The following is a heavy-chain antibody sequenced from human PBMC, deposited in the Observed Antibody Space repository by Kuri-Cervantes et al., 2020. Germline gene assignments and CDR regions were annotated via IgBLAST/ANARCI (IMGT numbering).Heavy chain of an antibody. CDR3: ARVSCSSTSCHPGPFDY. J-gene: IGHJ4*02. CDR1: GFTFDDYA. V-gene: IGHV3-9*01. Sequence: GGSLRLSCAASGFTFDDYAMHWVRQAPGKGLEWVSGISWNSGSIGYADSVKGRFTISRDNSKNTLYLQMNSLRAEDTAVYYCARVSCSSTSCHPGPFDYWGQGTLVTVSS. D-gene: IGHD2-2*01. CDR2: ISWNSGSI.